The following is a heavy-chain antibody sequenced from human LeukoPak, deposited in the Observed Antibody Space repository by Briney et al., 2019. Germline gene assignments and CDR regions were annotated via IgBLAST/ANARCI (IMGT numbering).Heavy chain of an antibody. CDR1: GGSISSGGYY. J-gene: IGHJ4*02. CDR2: IYYSGST. V-gene: IGHV4-31*03. CDR3: ATLKTRGLNDY. Sequence: SETLSLTCTVSGGSISSGGYYWSWIRQHPGKGLEWIGYIYYSGSTYFNPSLKSRVTISVDTSKNQFSLKLSSVTAADTAVYYCATLKTRGLNDYWGQGTLVTVSS. D-gene: IGHD3-10*01.